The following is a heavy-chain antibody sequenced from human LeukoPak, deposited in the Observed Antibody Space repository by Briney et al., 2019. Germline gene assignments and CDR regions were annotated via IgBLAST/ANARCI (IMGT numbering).Heavy chain of an antibody. D-gene: IGHD4-17*01. CDR2: ISSSSSTI. CDR1: GFTFSSYS. CDR3: ARVMPLNYGDYKRGAFDI. J-gene: IGHJ3*02. V-gene: IGHV3-48*02. Sequence: GGSLRLSCAASGFTFSSYSMNWVRQAPGKGLEWVSYISSSSSTIFYADSVKGRFTISRDNAKNSLYLQMNSLRDEDAAVYYCARVMPLNYGDYKRGAFDIWGQGTMVTVSS.